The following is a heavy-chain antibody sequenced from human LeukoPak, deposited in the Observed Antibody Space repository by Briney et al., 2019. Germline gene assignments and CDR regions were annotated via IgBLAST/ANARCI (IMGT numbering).Heavy chain of an antibody. J-gene: IGHJ4*02. CDR1: GFTVSGNY. CDR2: IYSGGTT. V-gene: IGHV3-53*05. D-gene: IGHD3-22*01. CDR3: AKDRGGYYDSSGYRPTCLDFDY. Sequence: PGGSLRLSCAASGFTVSGNYMSWVRQAPGKGLEWVSLIYSGGTTYYADSVKGRFTVSRDNSKNTLYLQMNSLRAEDTAVYYCAKDRGGYYDSSGYRPTCLDFDYWGQGTLVTVSS.